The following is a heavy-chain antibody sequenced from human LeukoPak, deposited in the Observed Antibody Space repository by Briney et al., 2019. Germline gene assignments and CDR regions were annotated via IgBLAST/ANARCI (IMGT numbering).Heavy chain of an antibody. V-gene: IGHV3-23*01. CDR3: AKSLFTSATGTGRAFHI. CDR1: GFSFSAYP. J-gene: IGHJ3*02. Sequence: GGSLRLSCAASGFSFSAYPMGWVRQAPGKGLQWLSGISASGDVTFHADRVKGRFAISRDNSKNTLYLQMTGLRAGDTVEYYCAKSLFTSATGTGRAFHIWGQGTMVTVSS. CDR2: ISASGDVT. D-gene: IGHD1-1*01.